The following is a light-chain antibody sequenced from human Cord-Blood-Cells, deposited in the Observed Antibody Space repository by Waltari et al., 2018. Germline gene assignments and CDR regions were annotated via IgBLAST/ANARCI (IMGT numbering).Light chain of an antibody. CDR1: SSDVGRYNY. Sequence: QSALTQPASVSGSPGQSITISFTGTSSDVGRYNYVSWYPQHPGKAPKLMIYDVSNRPSGVSNRFAGSKSGNTASLTISGLQAEDEADYYCSSYTSSSTYVFGTGTKVTVL. V-gene: IGLV2-14*01. CDR2: DVS. CDR3: SSYTSSSTYV. J-gene: IGLJ1*01.